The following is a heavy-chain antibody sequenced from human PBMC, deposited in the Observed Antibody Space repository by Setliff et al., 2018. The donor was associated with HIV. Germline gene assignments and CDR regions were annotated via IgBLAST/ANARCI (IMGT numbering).Heavy chain of an antibody. CDR3: ARDPQDTRGWYIYYFDY. CDR2: ITDYNGNT. V-gene: IGHV1-18*01. D-gene: IGHD6-19*01. Sequence: ASVKVSCKASGYTFTSYSMHWVRQAPGQGLEWMGWITDYNGNTNYAQKLQGRVTMDTDTSTNTAYMELKSLRSDDTAVYYCARDPQDTRGWYIYYFDYWGQGTLVTVSS. CDR1: GYTFTSYS. J-gene: IGHJ4*02.